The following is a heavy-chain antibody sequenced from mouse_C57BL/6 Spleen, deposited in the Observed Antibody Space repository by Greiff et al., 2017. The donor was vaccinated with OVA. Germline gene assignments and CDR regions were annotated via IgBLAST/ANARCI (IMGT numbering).Heavy chain of an antibody. CDR1: GFTFSSYA. V-gene: IGHV5-4*01. Sequence: EVQRVESGGGLVKPGGSLKLSCAASGFTFSSYAMSWVRQTPEKRLEWVATISDGGSYTYYPDNVKGRFTISRDNAKNNLYLQMSHLKSEDTAMYYCARGNYYGSSYLYYFDYWGQGTTLTVSS. CDR3: ARGNYYGSSYLYYFDY. D-gene: IGHD1-1*01. J-gene: IGHJ2*01. CDR2: ISDGGSYT.